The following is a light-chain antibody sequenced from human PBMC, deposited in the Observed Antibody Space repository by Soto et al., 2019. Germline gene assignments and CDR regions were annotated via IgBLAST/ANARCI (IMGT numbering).Light chain of an antibody. CDR3: QQYKSYSRT. Sequence: DIQMTQSPSTLSASVGDRVTITCRASESISSWMAWYQQKPGKAPKLLIYKASNLESGVPSRFSGSGSGTEFSLTISSRQPDDFAAYYCQQYKSYSRTFGQGTKVEIK. CDR2: KAS. CDR1: ESISSW. V-gene: IGKV1-5*03. J-gene: IGKJ1*01.